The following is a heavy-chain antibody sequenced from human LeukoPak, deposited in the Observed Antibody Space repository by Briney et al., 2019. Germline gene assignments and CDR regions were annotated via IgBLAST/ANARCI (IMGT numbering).Heavy chain of an antibody. J-gene: IGHJ4*02. V-gene: IGHV3-53*01. CDR1: GFSVSGSY. CDR2: IYNGDTP. D-gene: IGHD5/OR15-5a*01. Sequence: PGGSLRLSCAGSGFSVSGSYMSWVRQAPGKGLEWVSIIYNGDTPHYAASVRGRFTLSRDNSKNAVFLQMNSLRAEDTAVYFCARERVSSPYLDSWGQGTLVIVSS. CDR3: ARERVSSPYLDS.